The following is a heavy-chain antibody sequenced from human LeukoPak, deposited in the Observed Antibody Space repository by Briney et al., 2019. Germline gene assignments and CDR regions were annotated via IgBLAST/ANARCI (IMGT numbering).Heavy chain of an antibody. D-gene: IGHD1-26*01. Sequence: PSETLSLTCTVSGGSISSYYWSWIRQPPGKGLEWIGYIYYSGSTNYNPSLKSRVTISVGASKNQFSLKLSSVTAADTAVYYCARDPGSGSYGNYYFYGVDVWGQGTTVTVSS. J-gene: IGHJ6*02. CDR2: IYYSGST. CDR1: GGSISSYY. V-gene: IGHV4-59*01. CDR3: ARDPGSGSYGNYYFYGVDV.